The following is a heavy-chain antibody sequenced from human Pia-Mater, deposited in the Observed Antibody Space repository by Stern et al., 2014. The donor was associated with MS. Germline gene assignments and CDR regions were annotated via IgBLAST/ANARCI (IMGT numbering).Heavy chain of an antibody. Sequence: QLVQSGPEVKKPGTSVKVSCEASGITFSNSAIQWVRQARGQRPEWVGGGVVFNGDVNYAPRFQERVTITRDMSPSTVYMELRSLKSEDTAIYYCASERYTYYDDQQPPGGFDPWGQGTLVTVSS. CDR1: GITFSNSA. V-gene: IGHV1-58*02. CDR3: ASERYTYYDDQQPPGGFDP. J-gene: IGHJ5*02. D-gene: IGHD5-18*01. CDR2: GVVFNGDV.